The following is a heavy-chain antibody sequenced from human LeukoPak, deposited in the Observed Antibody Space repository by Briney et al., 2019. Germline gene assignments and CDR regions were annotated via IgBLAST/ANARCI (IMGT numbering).Heavy chain of an antibody. V-gene: IGHV4-4*08. J-gene: IGHJ4*02. CDR2: ISTSGST. CDR3: ARHRTSGWGFDY. Sequence: SETLSPTCPVSGFSLSSYHWSSIRQPPGQGLEWIGYISTSGSTNYNPSLQSRVTTSVNTSKNQLSLKLSSVTDAATAVYYFARHRTSGWGFDYCGQGTHVTVS. D-gene: IGHD6-19*01. CDR1: GFSLSSYH.